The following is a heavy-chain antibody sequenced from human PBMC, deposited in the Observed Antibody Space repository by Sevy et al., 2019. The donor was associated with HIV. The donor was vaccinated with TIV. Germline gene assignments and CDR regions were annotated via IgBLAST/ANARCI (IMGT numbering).Heavy chain of an antibody. CDR2: SRNKANSYTT. Sequence: GGSLRLSCAASGFTFSDHYMDWVRQAPGKGLEWIGRSRNKANSYTTEYAASVKGRFTISRDESKNQLYLQMNSLKSEDTAIYYCTRALIVVAGFFRYYHGMDVWGQGTTVTVSS. CDR1: GFTFSDHY. CDR3: TRALIVVAGFFRYYHGMDV. D-gene: IGHD6-19*01. J-gene: IGHJ6*02. V-gene: IGHV3-72*01.